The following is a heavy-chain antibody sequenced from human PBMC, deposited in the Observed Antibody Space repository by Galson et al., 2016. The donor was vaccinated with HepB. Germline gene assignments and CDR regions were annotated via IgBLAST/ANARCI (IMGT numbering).Heavy chain of an antibody. CDR3: AKERLVRRIFDH. Sequence: SLRLSCAASGFVFSNFGLSWVRRAPGKGLEWVASISTRRTTYYSDSVQGRFTISRDNSNNTLYLQMNGLRAEDTAVYYCAKERLVRRIFDHGGQGTLLTGSS. CDR2: ISTRRTT. CDR1: GFVFSNFG. D-gene: IGHD1-1*01. J-gene: IGHJ4*02. V-gene: IGHV3-23*01.